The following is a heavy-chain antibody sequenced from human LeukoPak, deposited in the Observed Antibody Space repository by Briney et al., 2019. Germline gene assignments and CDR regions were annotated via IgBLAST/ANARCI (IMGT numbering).Heavy chain of an antibody. J-gene: IGHJ5*02. CDR3: ARDEYCSGGSCYGWFDP. CDR1: GYTFAGDY. CDR2: INPNSGGT. V-gene: IGHV1-2*02. Sequence: ASVRVSFKASGYTFAGDYMHWVRQSPGQGLEWMGWINPNSGGTNYAQKFQGRVTMTRDTSISKAYMELSRLRSDDTAVYYCARDEYCSGGSCYGWFDPWGQGTLVTVSS. D-gene: IGHD2-15*01.